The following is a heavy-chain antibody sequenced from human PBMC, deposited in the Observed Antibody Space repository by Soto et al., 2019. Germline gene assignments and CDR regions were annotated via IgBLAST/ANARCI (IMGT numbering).Heavy chain of an antibody. V-gene: IGHV3-73*01. CDR3: TRHGTADYYDSSGYYLGPPVHYGMDV. CDR2: IRSKANSYAT. CDR1: GFTFSGSA. Sequence: GGSLRLSCAASGFTFSGSAMHWVRQASGKGLEWVGRIRSKANSYATAYAASVKGRFTISRDDSKNTAYLQMNSLKTEDTAVYYCTRHGTADYYDSSGYYLGPPVHYGMDVWGQGTTVTVSS. J-gene: IGHJ6*02. D-gene: IGHD3-22*01.